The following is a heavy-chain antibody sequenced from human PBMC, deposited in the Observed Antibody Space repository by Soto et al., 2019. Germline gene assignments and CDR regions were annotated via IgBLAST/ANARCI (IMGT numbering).Heavy chain of an antibody. Sequence: QVHLVQSGAEVRKPGSSVKVSCNASVGTLSHSAVSWVRQAPGQGLEWMGGTTPIIGTTQNAQKFQGRVTFTADDSTNTAYMELSGLRSEDTAGYYCARGESSDTVDGYWGQGTLVTVSS. D-gene: IGHD5-12*01. J-gene: IGHJ4*02. CDR1: VGTLSHSA. CDR3: ARGESSDTVDGY. V-gene: IGHV1-69*01. CDR2: TTPIIGTT.